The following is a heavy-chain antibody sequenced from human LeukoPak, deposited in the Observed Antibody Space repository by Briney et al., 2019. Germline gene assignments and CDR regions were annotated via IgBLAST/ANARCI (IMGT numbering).Heavy chain of an antibody. CDR2: IWYDGSNK. CDR1: GFTFSRYG. Sequence: GGSLGLSCAASGFTFSRYGMHWVRQAPGKGLEWVAVIWYDGSNKYYADSVKGRFTISRDNSKSTLFLQMNSLRAEDTAVYYCARDLSLDYWGQGALVTVSS. J-gene: IGHJ4*02. V-gene: IGHV3-33*01. CDR3: ARDLSLDY.